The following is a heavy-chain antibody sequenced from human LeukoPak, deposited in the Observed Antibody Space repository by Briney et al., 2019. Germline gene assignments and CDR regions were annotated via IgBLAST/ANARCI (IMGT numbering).Heavy chain of an antibody. CDR1: GGSINSYY. Sequence: SETLSLTCTVSGGSINSYYWSWNRQPPGKELEWIGCIYYSGSTNYNPSLKSRVTISVDTSKNQFSLKLSSVTAADTAVYYCARALRYSRGYYYYGMDVWGKGTTVTVSS. J-gene: IGHJ6*04. CDR2: IYYSGST. CDR3: ARALRYSRGYYYYGMDV. V-gene: IGHV4-59*01. D-gene: IGHD6-19*01.